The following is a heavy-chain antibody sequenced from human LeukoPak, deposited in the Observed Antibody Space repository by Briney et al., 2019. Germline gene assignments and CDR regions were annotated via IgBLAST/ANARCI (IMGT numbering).Heavy chain of an antibody. J-gene: IGHJ4*02. V-gene: IGHV3-33*06. CDR1: GFTFSSYG. D-gene: IGHD1-26*01. CDR3: AKDPSPMRGVGATN. CDR2: IWYDGSNK. Sequence: PGGSLRLSCAASGFTFSSYGMHWVRKAPGKGLEWVAVIWYDGSNKYYADSVKGRFTISRDNSKNTLYLQMNNLRAEDTAVYYCAKDPSPMRGVGATNWGQGTLVTVSS.